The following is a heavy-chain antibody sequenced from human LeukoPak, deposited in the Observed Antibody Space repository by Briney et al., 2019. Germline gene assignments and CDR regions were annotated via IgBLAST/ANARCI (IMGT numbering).Heavy chain of an antibody. D-gene: IGHD4-17*01. CDR1: GFTFSSYG. Sequence: PGGSLRLSCAASGFTFSSYGMHWVRQAPGKGLEWVAVIWYDGSNKYYADSVKGRFTISRDNSKSTLYLQMNSLRAEDTAVYYCARERKDGDGAFDIWGQGTMVTVSS. CDR2: IWYDGSNK. J-gene: IGHJ3*02. V-gene: IGHV3-33*01. CDR3: ARERKDGDGAFDI.